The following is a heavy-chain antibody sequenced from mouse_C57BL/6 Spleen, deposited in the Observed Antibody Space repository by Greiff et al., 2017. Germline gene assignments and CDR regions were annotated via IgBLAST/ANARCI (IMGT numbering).Heavy chain of an antibody. CDR1: GYSITSGYY. J-gene: IGHJ3*01. V-gene: IGHV3-6*01. CDR2: ISYDGSN. Sequence: EVHLVESGPGLVKPSQSLSLTCSVTGYSITSGYYWNWIRQFPGNKLEWMGYISYDGSNNYKPSLKNRISITRDTSKNQFFLKLNSVTTEDTATYYCARGGPPFAYWGQGTLVTVSA. CDR3: ARGGPPFAY.